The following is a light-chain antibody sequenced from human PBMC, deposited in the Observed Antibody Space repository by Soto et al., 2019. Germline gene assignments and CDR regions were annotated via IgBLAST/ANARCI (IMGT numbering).Light chain of an antibody. CDR1: QSVGSN. CDR3: QQYDNWPLT. Sequence: EIVLTQSPGTLSVSPVELATLSFGASQSVGSNLAWYQQKLGQAPRLLIYGASTRATGIPARFSGSGSGTEFTLTISSLQSEDFVVYYCQQYDNWPLTFGGGTKV. CDR2: GAS. J-gene: IGKJ4*01. V-gene: IGKV3D-15*01.